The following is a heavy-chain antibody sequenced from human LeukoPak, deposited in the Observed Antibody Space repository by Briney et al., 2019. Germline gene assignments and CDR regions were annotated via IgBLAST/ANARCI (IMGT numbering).Heavy chain of an antibody. J-gene: IGHJ4*02. V-gene: IGHV3-7*01. CDR3: SGAVPPH. CDR2: TRPEGTEK. D-gene: IGHD1-26*01. CDR1: GFAFSSHW. Sequence: GGSLRLSCAASGFAFSSHWMSWVRQTPGKGLEWVALTRPEGTEKHYVDSVKGRFTIFRDNAKNSLFLQLRSLRAEDTAVYCVSGAVPPHWGQGTLVTVS.